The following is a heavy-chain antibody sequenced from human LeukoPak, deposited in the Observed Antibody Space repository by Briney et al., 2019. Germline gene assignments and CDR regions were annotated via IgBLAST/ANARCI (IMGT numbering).Heavy chain of an antibody. V-gene: IGHV3-7*01. Sequence: PGGSLRLSCAASGFTFSSYWMSCVRQAPGKGLECVANIKQDGSEKYYVDSVKGRFTISRDNAKNSLYLQMNSLRAEDTAVYYCARPPGSGSYYSLSFYYFDYWGQGTLVTVSS. CDR2: IKQDGSEK. CDR1: GFTFSSYW. J-gene: IGHJ4*02. CDR3: ARPPGSGSYYSLSFYYFDY. D-gene: IGHD3-10*01.